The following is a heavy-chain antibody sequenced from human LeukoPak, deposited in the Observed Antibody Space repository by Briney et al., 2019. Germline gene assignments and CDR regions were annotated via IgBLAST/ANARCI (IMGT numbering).Heavy chain of an antibody. CDR1: GGSISSY. J-gene: IGHJ4*02. D-gene: IGHD3-10*01. CDR3: VNGGSYLTK. Sequence: SETLSLTCTVYGGSISSYWSWIRESPGKGLEWIGYISFTGTTNYNPSLKSRLTISIDTSRNQFSLKVSSATAADTAIYYCVNGGSYLTKWGQGTLVTVSS. CDR2: ISFTGTT. V-gene: IGHV4-59*01.